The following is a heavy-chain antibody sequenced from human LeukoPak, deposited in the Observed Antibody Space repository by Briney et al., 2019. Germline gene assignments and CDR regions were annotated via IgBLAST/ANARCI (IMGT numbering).Heavy chain of an antibody. D-gene: IGHD3-16*01. CDR2: IYWDGGK. Sequence: SGPTLAKPTQTLTLTCTFSGFSLSTNKVAVGWIRQPPGKALEWLAIIYWDGGKRYSPFLKSRLTITQDTSRNQVVLTMTNMDPMDTATYYCAHRTGGKNNFDYWGQGTLVTVSS. CDR3: AHRTGGKNNFDY. V-gene: IGHV2-5*02. CDR1: GFSLSTNKVA. J-gene: IGHJ4*02.